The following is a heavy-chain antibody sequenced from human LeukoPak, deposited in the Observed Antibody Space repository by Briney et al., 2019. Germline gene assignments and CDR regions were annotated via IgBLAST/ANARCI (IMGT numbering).Heavy chain of an antibody. Sequence: GGSLRLSCAASGFTFSSYGMHWVRQAPGKGLEWVAVIWYDGSNKYYADSVKGRFTISRDNSKNTLYVQMNSLRAEDTAVYYCARGRYSSSGSYYPFDYWGQGTLVTVSS. CDR1: GFTFSSYG. J-gene: IGHJ4*02. D-gene: IGHD6-13*01. CDR2: IWYDGSNK. CDR3: ARGRYSSSGSYYPFDY. V-gene: IGHV3-33*01.